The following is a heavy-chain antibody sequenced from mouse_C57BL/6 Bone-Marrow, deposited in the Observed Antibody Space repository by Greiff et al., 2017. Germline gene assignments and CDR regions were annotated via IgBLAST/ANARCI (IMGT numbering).Heavy chain of an antibody. D-gene: IGHD2-1*01. CDR1: GFTFSDYG. J-gene: IGHJ2*01. V-gene: IGHV5-17*01. Sequence: VQLQQSGGGLVKPGGSLKLSCAASGFTFSDYGMHWVRQAPEKGLEWVAYISSGSSTIYYADTVKGRFTISRDNAKNTLFLQMTSLRSEDTAMYYCAVDLLDYWGQGTTLTVSS. CDR2: ISSGSSTI. CDR3: AVDLLDY.